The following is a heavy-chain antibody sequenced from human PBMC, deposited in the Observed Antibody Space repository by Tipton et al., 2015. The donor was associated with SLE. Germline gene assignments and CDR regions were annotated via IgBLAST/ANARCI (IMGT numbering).Heavy chain of an antibody. CDR2: IKPDGDDK. J-gene: IGHJ6*01. V-gene: IGHV3-7*04. D-gene: IGHD3/OR15-3a*01. Sequence: SLRLSCVASGFSFGSRWLSWFRQAPGKGLEWVANIKPDGDDKYYVDSVKGRFTISRDNAENSLYLQMNSLRAEDTSVYYCARGTYESWSFRCMGVWGQGTTVTVSS. CDR3: ARGTYESWSFRCMGV. CDR1: GFSFGSRW.